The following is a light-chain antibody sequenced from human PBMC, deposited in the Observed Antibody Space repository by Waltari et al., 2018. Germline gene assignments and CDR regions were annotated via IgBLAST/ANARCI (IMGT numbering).Light chain of an antibody. CDR1: SSTIGDGNA. J-gene: IGLJ1*01. CDR3: QSYDNSLSAPYV. Sequence: QSLLTQPPSVSGAPGQSVIIPCTGSSSTIGDGNAVHWYQQFRGAAPRLLIYVTDSRPSGVPDRFSGSRSGTSASLAIAGLQAEDEADYFCQSYDNSLSAPYVFGTGTKVIVL. CDR2: VTD. V-gene: IGLV1-40*01.